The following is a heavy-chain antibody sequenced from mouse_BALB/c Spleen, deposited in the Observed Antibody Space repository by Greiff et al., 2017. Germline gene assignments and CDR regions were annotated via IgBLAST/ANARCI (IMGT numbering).Heavy chain of an antibody. CDR1: GFTFSSYA. V-gene: IGHV5-6-5*01. J-gene: IGHJ3*01. CDR2: ISSGGST. Sequence: EGKLMESGGGLVKPGGSLKLSCAASGFTFSSYAMSWVRQTPEKRLEWVASISSGGSTYYPDSVKGRFTISRDNARNILYLQMSSLRSEDTAMYYCARGSWFAYWGQGTLVTVSA. CDR3: ARGSWFAY.